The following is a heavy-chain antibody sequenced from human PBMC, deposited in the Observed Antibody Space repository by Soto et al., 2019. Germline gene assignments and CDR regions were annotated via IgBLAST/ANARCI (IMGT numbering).Heavy chain of an antibody. CDR2: IYYSGST. D-gene: IGHD2-2*01. CDR1: GGSVSSGSYY. Sequence: PSETLSLTCTVSGGSVSSGSYYWSWIRQPPGKGLEWIGYIYYSGSTNYNPSLKSRVTISVDTSKNQFSLKLSSVTAADTAVYYCARDVWGCSSTSCSYGMDVWGQGXTVTVSS. J-gene: IGHJ6*02. V-gene: IGHV4-61*01. CDR3: ARDVWGCSSTSCSYGMDV.